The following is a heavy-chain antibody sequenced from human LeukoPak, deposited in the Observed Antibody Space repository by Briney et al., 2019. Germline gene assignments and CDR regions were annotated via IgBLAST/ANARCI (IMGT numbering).Heavy chain of an antibody. V-gene: IGHV3-48*01. D-gene: IGHD6-13*01. Sequence: PGGSLRLSCAASGFTFSSYSMNWVRQAPGKGLEWVSYISSSSSTIYYADSVKGRFTISRDNAKNSLYLQMNSLRAEDTAVYYCARDRIAAAGRSGYYYYYMDVWGKGTTVTVSS. CDR1: GFTFSSYS. CDR3: ARDRIAAAGRSGYYYYYMDV. J-gene: IGHJ6*03. CDR2: ISSSSSTI.